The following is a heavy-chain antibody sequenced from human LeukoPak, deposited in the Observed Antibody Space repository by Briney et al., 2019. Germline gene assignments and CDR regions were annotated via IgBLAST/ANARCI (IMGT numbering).Heavy chain of an antibody. CDR3: ASGGYSFNWFDP. D-gene: IGHD5-18*01. V-gene: IGHV1-69*13. CDR1: GGTFSSYA. Sequence: SVKVSCKASGGTFSSYAISWVRQAPGQGLEWMGGIIPIFGTANYAQKFQGRVTITADESTSTAYMELSSLRSEDTAVYYCASGGYSFNWFDPWGQGTLVTVSS. J-gene: IGHJ5*02. CDR2: IIPIFGTA.